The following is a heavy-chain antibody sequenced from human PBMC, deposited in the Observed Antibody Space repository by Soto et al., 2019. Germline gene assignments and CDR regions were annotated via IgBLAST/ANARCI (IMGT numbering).Heavy chain of an antibody. CDR1: GFTCDDYG. D-gene: IGHD5-12*01. Sequence: GSLRLSCAVSGFTCDDYGMSWVRQAPGKGLEGVSGINWNGGRTGYADSVKGRFTISRDNAKNSLYLQMNCLSAEDTALYYCARDVSDYVPFDYWGQGTLVTVS. CDR2: INWNGGRT. V-gene: IGHV3-20*04. J-gene: IGHJ4*02. CDR3: ARDVSDYVPFDY.